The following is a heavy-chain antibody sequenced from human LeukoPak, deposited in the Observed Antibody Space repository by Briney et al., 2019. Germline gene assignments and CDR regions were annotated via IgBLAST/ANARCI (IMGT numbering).Heavy chain of an antibody. CDR3: ARAPYFDWLLYPSPFFDY. D-gene: IGHD3-9*01. Sequence: SETLSLTCTVSGGSVSSGRYYWSWIRQPPGKGLEWIGYIYYSGSTTYNPSLKSRVTISVDTSKKQFSLNLSSVTAADTAVCYCARAPYFDWLLYPSPFFDYWGQGTLVTVSS. CDR2: IYYSGST. V-gene: IGHV4-61*01. CDR1: GGSVSSGRYY. J-gene: IGHJ4*02.